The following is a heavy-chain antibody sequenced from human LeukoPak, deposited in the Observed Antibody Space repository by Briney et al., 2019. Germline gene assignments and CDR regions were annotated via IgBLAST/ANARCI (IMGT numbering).Heavy chain of an antibody. CDR3: ASSTLTTGYHYYMDV. D-gene: IGHD4-17*01. Sequence: SVKVSCKASRGTLSTYGISWVRQAPGQGLEWVGGISPFLGTSNYAQKFQGRVTITADEFTTTAYMELSSLRCEDTAVYYCASSTLTTGYHYYMDVWGKGTTVTVSS. CDR1: RGTLSTYG. V-gene: IGHV1-69*13. CDR2: ISPFLGTS. J-gene: IGHJ6*03.